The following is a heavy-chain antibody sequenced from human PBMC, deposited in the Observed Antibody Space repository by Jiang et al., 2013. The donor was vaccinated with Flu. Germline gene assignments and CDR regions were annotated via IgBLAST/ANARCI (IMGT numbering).Heavy chain of an antibody. Sequence: LLKPSETLSLTCAVSGGSISSSSYYWGWIRQPPGKGLEWIGSIYYSGSTYYNPSLKSRVTISVDTSKNQFSLKLSSVTAADTAVYYCARLYWTGYSSSWYYSGDAFDIWGQGTMVTVSS. V-gene: IGHV4-39*01. D-gene: IGHD6-13*01. CDR1: GGSISSSSYY. CDR3: ARLYWTGYSSSWYYSGDAFDI. J-gene: IGHJ3*02. CDR2: IYYSGST.